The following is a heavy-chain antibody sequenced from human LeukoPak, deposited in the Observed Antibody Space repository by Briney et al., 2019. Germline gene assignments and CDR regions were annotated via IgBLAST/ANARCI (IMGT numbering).Heavy chain of an antibody. J-gene: IGHJ4*02. D-gene: IGHD1-26*01. CDR1: GFTFSSYV. CDR3: ARGHGGNYWFDY. V-gene: IGHV3-23*01. CDR2: ISGSGGST. Sequence: GGSLRLSCAASGFTFSSYVMSWVGQAPGKGLEWVSAISGSGGSTYYADSVKGRFTISRDNSQNTLYLQMNGLRAEDTAVYYCARGHGGNYWFDYWGQGTLVTVSS.